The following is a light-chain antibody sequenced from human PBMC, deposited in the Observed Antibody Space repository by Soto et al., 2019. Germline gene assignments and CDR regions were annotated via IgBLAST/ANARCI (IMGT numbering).Light chain of an antibody. CDR3: LQYDTLPPT. Sequence: DIQMTQSPSSLSASVGDRVTITCQASHDINLYLNWYQQKPGQAPRLLIYDASNVETGVPSRFSGDVSETDFTLTINSLQPEDIATYYCLQYDTLPPTFGPGTKVEIQ. CDR2: DAS. J-gene: IGKJ3*01. V-gene: IGKV1-33*01. CDR1: HDINLY.